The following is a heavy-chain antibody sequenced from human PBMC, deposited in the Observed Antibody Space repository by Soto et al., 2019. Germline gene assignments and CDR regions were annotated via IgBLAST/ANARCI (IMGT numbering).Heavy chain of an antibody. Sequence: SETLSLACVVSGGSISSGGYYWSWIRQHPGKGLEWIGYIYYSGSTYYNPSLKSRVTISVDTSKNQFSLKLSSVTAADTAVYYCARLSNYWFDPWGQGTLVTVS. CDR3: ARLSNYWFDP. CDR2: IYYSGST. D-gene: IGHD4-4*01. J-gene: IGHJ5*02. CDR1: GGSISSGGYY. V-gene: IGHV4-31*11.